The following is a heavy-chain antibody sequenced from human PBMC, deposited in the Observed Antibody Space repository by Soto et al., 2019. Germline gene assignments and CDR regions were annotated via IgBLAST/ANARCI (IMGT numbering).Heavy chain of an antibody. D-gene: IGHD1-26*01. CDR2: IYTGGTT. V-gene: IGHV3-53*01. Sequence: EVQLVESGGGLIQPGGSLRLSCAASGFTVSTNYMSWVRQVPGKGLEWLSVIYTGGTTYYADSVKGRFTISRDNSENMTYLQMNSLTTEDTAVYYCAIRSGSHGWGRGTTVTVSS. CDR1: GFTVSTNY. J-gene: IGHJ6*02. CDR3: AIRSGSHG.